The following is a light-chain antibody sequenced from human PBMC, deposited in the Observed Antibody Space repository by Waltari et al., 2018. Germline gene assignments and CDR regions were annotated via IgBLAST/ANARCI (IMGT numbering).Light chain of an antibody. J-gene: IGKJ5*01. V-gene: IGKV1-5*03. CDR1: QSISSW. CDR2: KAS. CDR3: QQYSTYSPIT. Sequence: DIQMTQSPSTLSASVGDRVTITCRASQSISSWLAWYQQKSGKAPKLLIYKASSLESGLPSRFSGSGSGTEFTLTISSLQPDDFATYYCQQYSTYSPITFGQGTRLEIK.